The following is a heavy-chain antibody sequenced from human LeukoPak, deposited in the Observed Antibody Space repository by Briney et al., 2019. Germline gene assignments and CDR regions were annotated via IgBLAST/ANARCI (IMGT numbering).Heavy chain of an antibody. J-gene: IGHJ6*02. V-gene: IGHV5-51*01. D-gene: IGHD6-13*01. CDR2: IYPGDSAT. Sequence: GESLKISCKGSGYTFTNFWIGWVRQMPGKGLEWMGIIYPGDSATRYSPSFQGQVTISADKSTSTAYLQWSSLKASDTAMYYCARRRIAAAGTPFYYGMDVWGQGTTVTVSS. CDR3: ARRRIAAAGTPFYYGMDV. CDR1: GYTFTNFW.